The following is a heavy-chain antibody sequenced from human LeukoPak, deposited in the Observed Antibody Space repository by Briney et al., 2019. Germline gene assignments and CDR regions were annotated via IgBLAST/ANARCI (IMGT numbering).Heavy chain of an antibody. CDR1: GFTFSADA. CDR2: IRGGGGSA. D-gene: IGHD4-17*01. J-gene: IGHJ3*02. V-gene: IGHV3-23*01. CDR3: ARDQNGDYIGAFDM. Sequence: PGGSLRLSCAASGFTFSADAMMWVRQAPGKGPEWVSAIRGGGGSAFYADSVKGRFTISRDNSKYTLFLQMNSLRAEDTAVYYCARDQNGDYIGAFDMWGPGPMDTVSS.